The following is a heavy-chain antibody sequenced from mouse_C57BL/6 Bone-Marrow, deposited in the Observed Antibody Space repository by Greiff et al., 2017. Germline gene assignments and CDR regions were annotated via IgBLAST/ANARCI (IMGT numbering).Heavy chain of an antibody. J-gene: IGHJ1*03. CDR2: INPNYGTT. CDR3: ARNYYGSSQGYVDV. CDR1: GYSFTDYN. Sequence: EVQLQESGPELVKPGASVKISCKASGYSFTDYNMNWVKQSNGKSLEWIGVINPNYGTTSYNQKFKGKATLTVDQSSSTAYMQLNSLTSEDSAVYYCARNYYGSSQGYVDVWGTGTTVTVSS. V-gene: IGHV1-39*01. D-gene: IGHD1-1*01.